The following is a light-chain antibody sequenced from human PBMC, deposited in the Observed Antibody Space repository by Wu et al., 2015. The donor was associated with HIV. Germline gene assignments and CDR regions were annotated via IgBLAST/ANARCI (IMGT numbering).Light chain of an antibody. Sequence: EIVLTQSPGTLYLSPGERATLSCRASQTVTSDYLAWYQHKPGQAPRLLIYGASSRATGISDRFSGSGSGTDFTLTVNRLEPEDSAVYFCQQYGRSSSTFGQGTKLEIK. J-gene: IGKJ2*01. CDR3: QQYGRSSST. V-gene: IGKV3-20*01. CDR2: GAS. CDR1: QTVTSDY.